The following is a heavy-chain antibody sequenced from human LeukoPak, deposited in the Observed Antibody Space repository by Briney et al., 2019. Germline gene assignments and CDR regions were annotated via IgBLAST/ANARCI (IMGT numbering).Heavy chain of an antibody. CDR3: AKDPYMDV. CDR2: INWNSGTM. Sequence: GRSLRLSCAASGFSFADATMHWVRQVPGKGLEWVSGINWNSGTMGYADSVKGRVTVSRDNAKNSLYLQMNSLKTEDTALYYCAKDPYMDVWGKGTTVTVSS. CDR1: GFSFADAT. J-gene: IGHJ6*03. V-gene: IGHV3-9*01.